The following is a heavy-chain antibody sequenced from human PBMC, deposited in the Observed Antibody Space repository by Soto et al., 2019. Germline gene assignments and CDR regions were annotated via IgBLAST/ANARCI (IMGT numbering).Heavy chain of an antibody. D-gene: IGHD5-18*01. CDR2: IYYSGST. J-gene: IGHJ4*02. V-gene: IGHV4-39*01. Sequence: PSETLSLTCTVSGGSISSSSYYWGWIRQPPGKGLEWIGSIYYSGSTYYNPSLKSRVTISVDTSKNQFSLKLSSVTAADTAVYYCARTGGYSYGGSSKDDWGQGTLVTVSS. CDR1: GGSISSSSYY. CDR3: ARTGGYSYGGSSKDD.